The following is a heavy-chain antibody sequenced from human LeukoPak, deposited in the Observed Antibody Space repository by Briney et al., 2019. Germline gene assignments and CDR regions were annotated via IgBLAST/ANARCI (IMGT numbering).Heavy chain of an antibody. Sequence: ASVKVSCKASGYTFTSYAMHWVRQAPGQRLEWMGWINAGNGNTKYSQKFQGRVTITRDTSASTAYMELSSLRSEDTAVYYCAVGTMIVVVVTPYYYYGMDVWGQGTTVTVSS. V-gene: IGHV1-3*01. D-gene: IGHD3-22*01. CDR1: GYTFTSYA. J-gene: IGHJ6*02. CDR3: AVGTMIVVVVTPYYYYGMDV. CDR2: INAGNGNT.